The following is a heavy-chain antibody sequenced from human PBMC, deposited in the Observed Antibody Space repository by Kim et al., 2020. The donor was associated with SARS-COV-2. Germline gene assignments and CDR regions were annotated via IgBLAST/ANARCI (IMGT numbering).Heavy chain of an antibody. D-gene: IGHD2-2*01. J-gene: IGHJ6*02. V-gene: IGHV3-30*04. CDR1: GFTFSSYA. CDR3: ARDYCSSTSCQYYYYYGMDV. Sequence: GGSLRLSCAASGFTFSSYAMHWVRQAPGKGLEWVAVISYDGSNKYYADSVKGRFTISRDNSKNTLYLQMNSLRAEDTAVYYCARDYCSSTSCQYYYYYGMDVWGQGTTVTVSS. CDR2: ISYDGSNK.